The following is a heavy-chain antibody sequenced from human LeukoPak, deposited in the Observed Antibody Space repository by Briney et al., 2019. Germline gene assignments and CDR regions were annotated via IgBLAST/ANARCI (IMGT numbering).Heavy chain of an antibody. CDR2: INPKSGVT. Sequence: GASVKVSCKASGYTFTDYSLHWVRQAPGQGLEWMGSINPKSGVTNYALEFQGRVTVTIDTSITSVYMELSSLKSDDTAFYYCARDWNLGSWGQGTLVTVSS. J-gene: IGHJ4*02. D-gene: IGHD1-1*01. CDR1: GYTFTDYS. V-gene: IGHV1-2*02. CDR3: ARDWNLGS.